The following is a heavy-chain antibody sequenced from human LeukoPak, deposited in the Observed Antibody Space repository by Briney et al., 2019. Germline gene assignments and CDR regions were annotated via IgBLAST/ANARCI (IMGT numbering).Heavy chain of an antibody. CDR3: ARSDGYGYCDDY. J-gene: IGHJ4*02. CDR2: IEPSDSYT. D-gene: IGHD2-2*03. Sequence: GQSLKISCTGSGYSFASYWITWARHVPGKGREWMGRIEPSDSYTNYSPSFQGHVTTSADKSISTAYLQWGSLKASDTGMYYCARSDGYGYCDDYWGQGTLVTVSS. CDR1: GYSFASYW. V-gene: IGHV5-10-1*01.